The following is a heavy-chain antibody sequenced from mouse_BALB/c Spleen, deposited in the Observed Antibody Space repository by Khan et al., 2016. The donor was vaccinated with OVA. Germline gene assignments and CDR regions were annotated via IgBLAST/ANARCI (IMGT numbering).Heavy chain of an antibody. V-gene: IGHV5-6-4*01. CDR1: GFTFSSYS. Sequence: EVELVESGGDLVKPGGSLRLSCAASGFTFSSYSMSWVRQTPEKRLEWVATITSGGSYTYYPARVQGRFTISGDNAKNTLFQQMSSLRTEDTAIYYCTRDRTYYGSSFYFDYWGQGTTLTVSS. J-gene: IGHJ2*01. D-gene: IGHD1-1*01. CDR2: ITSGGSYT. CDR3: TRDRTYYGSSFYFDY.